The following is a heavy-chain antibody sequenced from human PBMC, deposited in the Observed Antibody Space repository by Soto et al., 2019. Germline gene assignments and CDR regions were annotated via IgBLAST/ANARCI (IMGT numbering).Heavy chain of an antibody. CDR1: GYTFTNYY. Sequence: QVQLVQSGAEMKQPGASVKVSCKASGYTFTNYYIHWVRQAPGQGLEWMGMINPTGGSTSYAQKFQVRVTMTRDRSTSTVYMELNNLTSEDTAVFYCARTQAVWFGELYYYGMDVWGQGTTVTVSS. J-gene: IGHJ6*02. D-gene: IGHD3-10*01. CDR2: INPTGGST. CDR3: ARTQAVWFGELYYYGMDV. V-gene: IGHV1-46*01.